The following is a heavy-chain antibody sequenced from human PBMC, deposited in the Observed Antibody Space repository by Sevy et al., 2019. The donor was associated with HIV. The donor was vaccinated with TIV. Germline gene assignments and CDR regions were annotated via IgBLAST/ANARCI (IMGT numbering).Heavy chain of an antibody. Sequence: GGCLRLSCAASGFTFSSYAMHWVRQAPGKGLEWVAVISYDGSNKYYADSVKGRFTISRDNSKNTLYLQMNSLRAEDTAVYYCARDRRNYYDSSGSLFGAFDIWGQGTMVTVSS. CDR1: GFTFSSYA. CDR3: ARDRRNYYDSSGSLFGAFDI. V-gene: IGHV3-30-3*01. J-gene: IGHJ3*02. D-gene: IGHD3-22*01. CDR2: ISYDGSNK.